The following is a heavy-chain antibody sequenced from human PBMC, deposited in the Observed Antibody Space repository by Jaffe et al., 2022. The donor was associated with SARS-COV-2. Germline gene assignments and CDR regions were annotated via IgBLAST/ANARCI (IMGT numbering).Heavy chain of an antibody. CDR3: ATDSITTFGVVRVDYGMDV. V-gene: IGHV1-24*01. CDR1: GYTLPELS. J-gene: IGHJ6*02. CDR2: FDPEDGEP. Sequence: QVQLVQSGAEVKKPGTSVKVSCRVSGYTLPELSMHWVRQAPGKGLEWMGLFDPEDGEPIYAQKFQGRVTMTEDTSTNTAYMELSSLRSEDTAMYYCATDSITTFGVVRVDYGMDVWGQGTTVIVSS. D-gene: IGHD3-3*01.